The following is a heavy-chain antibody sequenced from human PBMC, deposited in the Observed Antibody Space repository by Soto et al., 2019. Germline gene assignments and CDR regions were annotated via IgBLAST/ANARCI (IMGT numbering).Heavy chain of an antibody. CDR3: ARATTAYYFDY. Sequence: GESLKISCQGSAYSFTTYWVGWARQVPGKGLEWVGMVYPGDSDTRYGPSFQGQVTISADKSISTAYLQWSSLKASDTAMYYCARATTAYYFDYWGQGTLVTVSS. D-gene: IGHD1-26*01. CDR1: AYSFTTYW. J-gene: IGHJ4*02. CDR2: VYPGDSDT. V-gene: IGHV5-51*01.